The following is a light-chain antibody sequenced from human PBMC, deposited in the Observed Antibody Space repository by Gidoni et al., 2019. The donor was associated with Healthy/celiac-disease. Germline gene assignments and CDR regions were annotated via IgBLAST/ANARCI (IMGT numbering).Light chain of an antibody. Sequence: EIVLTTSPGTLSLAPGERATLSCRASQSVSISYLAWYQQNPGQDPRLRIYGASHRATGIPDRFRGSGSGTDFTLTISRLEPEDFAVYYCQQYGSSPKTFGQGTKVEIK. J-gene: IGKJ1*01. CDR1: QSVSISY. CDR3: QQYGSSPKT. V-gene: IGKV3-20*01. CDR2: GAS.